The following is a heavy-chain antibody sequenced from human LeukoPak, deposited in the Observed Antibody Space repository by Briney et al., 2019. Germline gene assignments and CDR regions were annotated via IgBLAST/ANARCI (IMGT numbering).Heavy chain of an antibody. J-gene: IGHJ4*02. Sequence: SGGSLRLSCAASGFTFSSYAMSWVRQAPGKGLEWVSAISGSGGSTYYADSVKGRFTISRDNSKNTLYLQMNSLRAEDTAVYYCAKDVYYYGSGSPFDYWGQGALVSVSS. V-gene: IGHV3-23*01. CDR1: GFTFSSYA. CDR3: AKDVYYYGSGSPFDY. D-gene: IGHD3-10*01. CDR2: ISGSGGST.